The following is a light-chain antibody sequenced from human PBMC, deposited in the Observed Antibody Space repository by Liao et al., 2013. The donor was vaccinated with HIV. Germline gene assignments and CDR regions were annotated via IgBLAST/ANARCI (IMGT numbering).Light chain of an antibody. CDR2: QDS. J-gene: IGLJ2*01. Sequence: SYELTQPPSVSVAPGKTARITCGGNNIGSISVHWYQQKPGQAPVLVIYQDSKRPSGIPERFSGSSSGTTVTLTISGVQAEDEADYYCQSADSSGTVVFGGGTKLTVL. CDR1: NIGSIS. CDR3: QSADSSGTVV. V-gene: IGLV3-21*01.